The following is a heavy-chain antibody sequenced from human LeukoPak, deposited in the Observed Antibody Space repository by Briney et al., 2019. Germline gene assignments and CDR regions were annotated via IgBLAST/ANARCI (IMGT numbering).Heavy chain of an antibody. CDR1: GFTFRSYD. CDR2: VGTVGDT. D-gene: IGHD1-26*01. Sequence: GGSLRLSCAASGFTFRSYDMHWVRQVTGKGLEWVSAVGTVGDTYYPGSVKGRFTVSRENARNSLFLQMNSLRAGDTAVYYCARVRTGSVGYYGMYVWGQGTTVTVSS. CDR3: ARVRTGSVGYYGMYV. J-gene: IGHJ6*02. V-gene: IGHV3-13*01.